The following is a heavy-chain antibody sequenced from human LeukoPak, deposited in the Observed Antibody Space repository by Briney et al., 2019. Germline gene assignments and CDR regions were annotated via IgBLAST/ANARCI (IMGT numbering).Heavy chain of an antibody. CDR1: GGSISSDSYY. D-gene: IGHD4-23*01. CDR3: ARGRLTLGSPLYFGY. Sequence: SETLSLTCTVSGGSISSDSYYWSWIRQPAGRGLEWIGRLYPSGSTHYNPSLKSRVSISVDTSKNQFSLNLSSVTAADTAVYYCARGRLTLGSPLYFGYWGQGTLVTVSS. J-gene: IGHJ4*02. CDR2: LYPSGST. V-gene: IGHV4-61*02.